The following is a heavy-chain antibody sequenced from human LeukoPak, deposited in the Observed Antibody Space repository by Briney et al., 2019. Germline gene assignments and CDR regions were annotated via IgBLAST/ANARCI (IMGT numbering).Heavy chain of an antibody. D-gene: IGHD3-22*01. J-gene: IGHJ4*02. CDR2: IIPILGIA. Sequence: ASVKVSCKASGGTFSSYAISWVRQAPGQVLEWMGRIIPILGIANYAQKFQGRVTITADKSTSTAYMELSSLRSEDTAVYYCASSPGSSGYYYEYYFDYWGQGTLVTVSS. V-gene: IGHV1-69*04. CDR3: ASSPGSSGYYYEYYFDY. CDR1: GGTFSSYA.